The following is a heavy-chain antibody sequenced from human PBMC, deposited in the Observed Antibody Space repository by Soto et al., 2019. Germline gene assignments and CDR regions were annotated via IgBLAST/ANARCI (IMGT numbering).Heavy chain of an antibody. CDR3: ARLQEDDFWSGYYTGIGGYYFDY. D-gene: IGHD3-3*01. CDR2: IYYSGST. CDR1: GGSISSYY. V-gene: IGHV4-59*01. J-gene: IGHJ4*02. Sequence: SETQSLTCTVSGGSISSYYWSWIRRPPGKGLEWIGYIYYSGSTNYNPSLKSRVTISVDTSKNQFSLKLSSVTAADTAVYYCARLQEDDFWSGYYTGIGGYYFDYWGQGTLVTVSS.